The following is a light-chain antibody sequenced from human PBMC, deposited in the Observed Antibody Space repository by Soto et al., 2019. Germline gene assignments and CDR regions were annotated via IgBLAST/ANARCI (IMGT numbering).Light chain of an antibody. CDR3: SSYTSSSILV. J-gene: IGLJ3*02. Sequence: QSALTQPASVSGSPGQSITISCTGTSSDVGGYNYVSWYQQHPGKAPKLMIYDVSNRPSGVSNRFSGSKSGNTASLTISGLEAEDAADYYCSSYTSSSILVFGGGTKLTVL. V-gene: IGLV2-14*01. CDR2: DVS. CDR1: SSDVGGYNY.